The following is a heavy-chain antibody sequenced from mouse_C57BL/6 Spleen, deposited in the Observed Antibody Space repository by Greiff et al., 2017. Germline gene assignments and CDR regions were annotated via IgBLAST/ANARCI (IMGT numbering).Heavy chain of an antibody. V-gene: IGHV5-17*01. D-gene: IGHD2-5*01. Sequence: EVKLMESGGGLVKPGGSLKLSCAASGFTFSDYGMHWVRQAPEKGLEWVAYISSGSSTIYYADTVKGRFTISRDNAKNTLFLQMTSLRSEDTAMYYCARDYSNYEWYFDVWGTGTTVTVSS. CDR1: GFTFSDYG. CDR2: ISSGSSTI. CDR3: ARDYSNYEWYFDV. J-gene: IGHJ1*03.